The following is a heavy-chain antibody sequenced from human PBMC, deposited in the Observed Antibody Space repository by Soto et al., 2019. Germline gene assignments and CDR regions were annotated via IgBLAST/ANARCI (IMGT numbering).Heavy chain of an antibody. V-gene: IGHV4-31*02. CDR1: GGSISSGGYY. D-gene: IGHD2-2*02. Sequence: PSETLSLTCTVSGGSISSGGYYWSWIRQHPGKGLEWIGYIYYSGSTYYNPSLKSRVTISVDTSKNQFSLKLSSVTAADTAVYYCARVVDTRDYYYGMDVWGQGTTVTVS. J-gene: IGHJ6*02. CDR2: IYYSGST. CDR3: ARVVDTRDYYYGMDV.